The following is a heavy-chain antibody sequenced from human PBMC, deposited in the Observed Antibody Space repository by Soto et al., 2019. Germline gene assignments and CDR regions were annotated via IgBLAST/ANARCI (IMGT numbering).Heavy chain of an antibody. Sequence: QVQLQESGPGLVKPSETLSLTCTVSGGSISSYYWSWIRQPPGKGLEWIWYIYYSGSTNYNPPLKSRVTISVDTSKNQFSLKLSSVTAADTAVYYCARARVDYFDYWGQGTLVTVSS. V-gene: IGHV4-59*01. D-gene: IGHD2-15*01. CDR3: ARARVDYFDY. J-gene: IGHJ4*02. CDR2: IYYSGST. CDR1: GGSISSYY.